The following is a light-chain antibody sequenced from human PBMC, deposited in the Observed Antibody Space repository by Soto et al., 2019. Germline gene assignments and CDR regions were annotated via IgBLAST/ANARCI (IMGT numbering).Light chain of an antibody. CDR1: QSISTY. CDR2: AAS. V-gene: IGKV1-39*01. J-gene: IGKJ2*01. CDR3: QQSYSTPPYT. Sequence: DIQMTQSPSSLSASVGDRVSITCRASQSISTYLNWYQQKPGKAPKPLIYAASSLQSGVPSRFSGSGSGTDFTLTISSLQPEDFATYYCQQSYSTPPYTFGQGTKLVIK.